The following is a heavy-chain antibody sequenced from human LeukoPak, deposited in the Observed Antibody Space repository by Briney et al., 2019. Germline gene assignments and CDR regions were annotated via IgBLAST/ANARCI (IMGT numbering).Heavy chain of an antibody. Sequence: GGSLRLSCTASGFTFGDYAMSWVRQAPGKGLEWVTIISGSGDSTYYADSVKGRFPISRDNSNNTLYLQMNSLRAEDTAVYYCAKHWGPAETPFDNWGQAILVTVSS. D-gene: IGHD3-16*01. CDR1: GFTFGDYA. J-gene: IGHJ4*02. CDR3: AKHWGPAETPFDN. V-gene: IGHV3-23*01. CDR2: ISGSGDST.